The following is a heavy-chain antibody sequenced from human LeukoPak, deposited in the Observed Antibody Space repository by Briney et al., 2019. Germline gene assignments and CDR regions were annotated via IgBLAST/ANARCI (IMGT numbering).Heavy chain of an antibody. CDR1: GFTFSSYW. Sequence: GGSLRLSCAASGFTFSSYWMSWVRQALGQGLERVANIKQDGSEKYYVDSVKGRFTISRDNAKNSLYLQMNSLRAEDTAVYYCAKEQVVSPPWVSYFDYWGQGTLVTVSS. D-gene: IGHD1-26*01. CDR3: AKEQVVSPPWVSYFDY. V-gene: IGHV3-7*03. CDR2: IKQDGSEK. J-gene: IGHJ4*02.